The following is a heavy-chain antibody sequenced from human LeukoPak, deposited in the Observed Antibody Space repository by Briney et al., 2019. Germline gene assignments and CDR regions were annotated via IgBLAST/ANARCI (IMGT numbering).Heavy chain of an antibody. Sequence: GGSLRLSCAASGFTFSSYGMHWVRQAPGKGLEWVAVIWYGGSNKYYADSVKGRFTISRDNSKNTLYLQMNSLRAEDTAVYYCAKARAAARYYMDVWGKGTTVTVSS. J-gene: IGHJ6*03. V-gene: IGHV3-30*02. CDR3: AKARAAARYYMDV. CDR1: GFTFSSYG. CDR2: IWYGGSNK. D-gene: IGHD6-13*01.